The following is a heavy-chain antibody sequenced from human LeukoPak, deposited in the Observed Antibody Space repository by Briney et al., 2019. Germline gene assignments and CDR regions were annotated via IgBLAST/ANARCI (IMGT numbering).Heavy chain of an antibody. J-gene: IGHJ4*02. CDR1: GFTFSSYA. CDR2: IRGDASGT. Sequence: PGGSLRLSCAASGFTFSSYAVNWVRQAPRMGPEWVSGIRGDASGTYYADSVRGRFTVSRDNSKNTVYLQMNSLRAEDTAVYYCVKDFRLDSWGQGTLVTVSS. V-gene: IGHV3-23*01. CDR3: VKDFRLDS.